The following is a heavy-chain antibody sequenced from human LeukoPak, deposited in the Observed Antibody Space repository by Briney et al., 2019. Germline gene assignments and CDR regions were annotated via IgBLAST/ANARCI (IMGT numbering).Heavy chain of an antibody. J-gene: IGHJ4*02. V-gene: IGHV3-11*01. D-gene: IGHD3-10*01. CDR2: ISSSGSTI. CDR1: GFTFSDYY. Sequence: GGSLRLSCAASGFTFSDYYMSWIRQAPGKGLEWVSYISSSGSTIYYADSVKGRFTISRDNAKNSLYLQMNSLRAEDMAVYYCAKGGEMVRGVIITRIEYYFDYWGQGTLVTVSS. CDR3: AKGGEMVRGVIITRIEYYFDY.